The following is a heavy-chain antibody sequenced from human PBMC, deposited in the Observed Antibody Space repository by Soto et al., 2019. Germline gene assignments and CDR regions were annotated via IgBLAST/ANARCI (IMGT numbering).Heavy chain of an antibody. CDR3: ARSVVGAILYFDY. Sequence: SETLSLTCAVSGGSISSSNWWSWVRQPPGKGLEWIGEIYHSGSTNYNPSLKSRVTISVDKSKNQFSLKLSSVTAADTAVYYCARSVVGAILYFDYWGQGTLVTVSS. D-gene: IGHD1-26*01. CDR1: GGSISSSNW. V-gene: IGHV4-4*02. J-gene: IGHJ4*02. CDR2: IYHSGST.